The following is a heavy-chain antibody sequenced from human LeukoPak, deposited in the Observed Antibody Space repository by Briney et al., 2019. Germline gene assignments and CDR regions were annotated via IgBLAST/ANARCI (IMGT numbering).Heavy chain of an antibody. CDR1: DGSISTHY. V-gene: IGHV4-59*11. J-gene: IGHJ4*02. CDR3: ARGEEAYVHFDY. CDR2: IYYSGST. D-gene: IGHD2-21*01. Sequence: SSETLSLTCTISDGSISTHYWSWIRQPPGKGLEWIGYIYYSGSTDNTPPLGSRATISLATPKNKASLNRPSLTAAATPVYSWARGEEAYVHFDYWGQGPLVTVSS.